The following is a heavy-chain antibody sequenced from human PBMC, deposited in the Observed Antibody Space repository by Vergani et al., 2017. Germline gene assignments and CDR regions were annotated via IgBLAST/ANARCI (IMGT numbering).Heavy chain of an antibody. J-gene: IGHJ4*02. CDR3: ARVINIAVAGLGYYFDY. D-gene: IGHD6-19*01. CDR1: GGSISSSSYY. Sequence: QLQLQESGPGLVKPSETLSLTCTVSGGSISSSSYYWGWIRQPPGKGLEWIGSIYYSGSTYYNPSLKSRVTISVDTSKNQFSLKLSSVTAADTAVYYCARVINIAVAGLGYYFDYWGQGTLVTVSS. V-gene: IGHV4-39*07. CDR2: IYYSGST.